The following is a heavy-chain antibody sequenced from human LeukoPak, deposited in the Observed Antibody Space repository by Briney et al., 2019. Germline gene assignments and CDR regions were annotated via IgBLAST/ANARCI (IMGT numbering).Heavy chain of an antibody. CDR2: IKSKTDGGTT. CDR3: ATEYYYDSNGIFDY. J-gene: IGHJ4*02. Sequence: GGSLRLSCAASGFTFSNGWMTWVRQAPGKGLEWVGRIKSKTDGGTTDYAAPVKGRFTISRDDSENTLYLHMNSLKTEDTAVYYCATEYYYDSNGIFDYWGQGTLVTVSS. CDR1: GFTFSNGW. D-gene: IGHD3-22*01. V-gene: IGHV3-15*01.